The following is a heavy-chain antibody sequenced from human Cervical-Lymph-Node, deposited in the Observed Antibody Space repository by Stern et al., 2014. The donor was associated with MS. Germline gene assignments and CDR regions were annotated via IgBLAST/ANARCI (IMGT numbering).Heavy chain of an antibody. J-gene: IGHJ5*01. CDR2: TNPSGGSP. CDR1: GYTFPNYY. CDR3: TRARYHYDSSGYFYFFDF. Sequence: VQLVESVAEVRKPGASVKVSCKASGYTFPNYYLHWVRQAPGQGLEWMGMTNPSGGSPSYAEKFQGKITMTRDSSTSTVYMELSSLTSEDTALYYCTRARYHYDSSGYFYFFDFWGQGTPVTVSS. V-gene: IGHV1-46*01. D-gene: IGHD3-22*01.